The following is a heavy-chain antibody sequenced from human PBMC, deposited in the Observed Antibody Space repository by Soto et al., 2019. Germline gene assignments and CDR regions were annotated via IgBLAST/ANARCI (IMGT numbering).Heavy chain of an antibody. CDR3: ARDRVMRGNAYYYGMDV. D-gene: IGHD2-21*01. J-gene: IGHJ6*02. V-gene: IGHV1-69*12. CDR2: IVPMFAAP. CDR1: GGTFSSFA. Sequence: QVLLVQSGAEVKKPGSSVRVSCKTSGGTFSSFAISWVRLAPGQGLEWMGVIVPMFAAPTYAQKFQGRVSITGDESTRTAYMELSRLRSDDTAVYYWARDRVMRGNAYYYGMDVWGQGTTVTVSS.